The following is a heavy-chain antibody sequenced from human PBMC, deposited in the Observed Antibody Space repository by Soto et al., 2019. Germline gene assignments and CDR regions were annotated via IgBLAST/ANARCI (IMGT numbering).Heavy chain of an antibody. V-gene: IGHV4-39*01. J-gene: IGHJ5*02. CDR3: ARRIRYCSKTSCYAGGYWCDP. D-gene: IGHD2-2*01. Sequence: QLQLQESGPGLVKPSETLSLTCTVSGVSISSSSYYWGWIRQPPGKGREWIGSIYYSGSTYYNPSLKRRVTISVDTSENQFSLKMSSGTAADTAVYYCARRIRYCSKTSCYAGGYWCDPWGQGTMVTVPS. CDR1: GVSISSSSYY. CDR2: IYYSGST.